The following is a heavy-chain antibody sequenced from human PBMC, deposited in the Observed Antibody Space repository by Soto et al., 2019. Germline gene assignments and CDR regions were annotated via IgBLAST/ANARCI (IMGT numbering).Heavy chain of an antibody. D-gene: IGHD2-2*01. CDR2: ISAYNGNT. CDR1: GYTFTSYG. CDR3: ARLPPGVPAAKVPPDWFDP. J-gene: IGHJ5*02. Sequence: ASVKVSCKASGYTFTSYGISWVRQAPGQGLEWMGWISAYNGNTNYAQKLQGRVTMTTDTSTSTAYMELRSLRSDDTAVYYCARLPPGVPAAKVPPDWFDPWGQGTLVTSPQ. V-gene: IGHV1-18*04.